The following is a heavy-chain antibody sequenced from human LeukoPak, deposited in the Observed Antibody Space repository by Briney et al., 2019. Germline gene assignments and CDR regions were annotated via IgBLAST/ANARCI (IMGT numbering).Heavy chain of an antibody. J-gene: IGHJ2*01. CDR3: AKEGKLLWFGEFSSYCYFDL. V-gene: IGHV3-23*01. CDR1: GFTFSSYA. Sequence: GGSLRLSCAASGFTFSSYAMSWVRQAPGKGLEWVSAFSGSGGTTYYADSVKGRFTVSRDNSKNTLYLQMNSLRAEDTAVYYCAKEGKLLWFGEFSSYCYFDLWGRGTLVTVSS. D-gene: IGHD3-10*01. CDR2: FSGSGGTT.